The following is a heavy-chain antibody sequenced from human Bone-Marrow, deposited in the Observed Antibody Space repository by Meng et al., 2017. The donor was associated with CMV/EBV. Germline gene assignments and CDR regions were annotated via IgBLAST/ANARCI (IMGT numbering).Heavy chain of an antibody. CDR3: ARDLIDQELGVDYYYGMAV. J-gene: IGHJ6*02. D-gene: IGHD1-7*01. CDR1: GFTFSSYA. Sequence: GESLKISCAASGFTFSSYAMSWVRQAPGKGLEWVSAISGSGGSTYYADSVKGRFTISRDNAKNSLYLQMNSLRAEDTAVYYCARDLIDQELGVDYYYGMAVWGPGHTVTRSS. CDR2: ISGSGGST. V-gene: IGHV3-23*01.